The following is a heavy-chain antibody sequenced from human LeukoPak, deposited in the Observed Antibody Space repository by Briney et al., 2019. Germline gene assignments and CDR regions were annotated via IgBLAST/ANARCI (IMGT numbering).Heavy chain of an antibody. CDR3: AELGITMIGGV. J-gene: IGHJ6*04. D-gene: IGHD3-10*02. V-gene: IGHV3-48*03. CDR1: GFTFSSYE. CDR2: ISSSGSTI. Sequence: GSLRLSCAASGFTFSSYEMNWVRQAPGKGLEWVSYISSSGSTIYYADSVKGRFTISRDNAKNSLYLQMNSLRAEVTAVYYCAELGITMIGGVWGKGTTVTISS.